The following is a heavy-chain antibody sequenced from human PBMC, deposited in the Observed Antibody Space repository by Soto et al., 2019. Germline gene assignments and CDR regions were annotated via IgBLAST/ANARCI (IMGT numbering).Heavy chain of an antibody. J-gene: IGHJ6*02. Sequence: SETLSLTCTVSGGSISSDDYYWSWIRQPPGKGLEWIGYIYYSGSTYYNPSLKSRVTISVDTSKNQFSLKLSSVTAADTAVYYCARGRSNWSRRFISYGLDVWGQGTTVTAP. D-gene: IGHD6-13*01. CDR3: ARGRSNWSRRFISYGLDV. CDR2: IYYSGST. CDR1: GGSISSDDYY. V-gene: IGHV4-30-4*01.